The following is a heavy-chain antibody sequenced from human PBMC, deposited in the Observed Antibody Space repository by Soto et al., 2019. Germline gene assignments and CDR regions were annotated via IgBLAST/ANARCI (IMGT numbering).Heavy chain of an antibody. J-gene: IGHJ6*02. CDR2: IDPSDSYS. D-gene: IGHD3-10*01. CDR1: GYSFSSYW. CDR3: ARNGVGYYGSGIYYAMDV. Sequence: PGESLKISCKGSGYSFSSYWISWVRQMPGKGLEWMGRIDPSDSYSYYSPSFEGHVTISADKSISTAYLQWSSLKASDTAIYYCARNGVGYYGSGIYYAMDVWGQGTTVTVSS. V-gene: IGHV5-10-1*01.